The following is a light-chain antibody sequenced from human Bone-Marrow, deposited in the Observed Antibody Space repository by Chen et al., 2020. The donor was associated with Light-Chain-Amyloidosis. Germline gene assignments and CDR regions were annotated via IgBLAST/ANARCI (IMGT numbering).Light chain of an antibody. CDR1: QDISNY. V-gene: IGKV1-33*01. CDR2: DVSNYDVS. J-gene: IGKJ4*01. CDR3: QQYESVPLT. Sequence: DIQMTQSPSSLSASVGDRVTITCQASQDISNYLNWYQQKPGKAPKLVFYDVSNYDVSNLETGVPSRFSGSGSVTDFTFTISSLQPEDIATYYCQQYESVPLTFGGGTRVEIK.